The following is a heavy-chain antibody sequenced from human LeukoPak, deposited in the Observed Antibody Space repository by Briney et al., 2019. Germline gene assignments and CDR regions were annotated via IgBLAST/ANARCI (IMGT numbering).Heavy chain of an antibody. V-gene: IGHV3-23*01. CDR1: GFSFTSYA. D-gene: IGHD3-22*01. Sequence: PGGSLRLSCAASGFSFTSYAMSWVRQAPGKGLEWVSAITGSGGTKYYADSVKGRFTIPRDNAKNTLYLQMNSLRVEDTAVYYCASSSGGFNWFDPWGQGTLVTVSS. CDR2: ITGSGGTK. J-gene: IGHJ5*02. CDR3: ASSSGGFNWFDP.